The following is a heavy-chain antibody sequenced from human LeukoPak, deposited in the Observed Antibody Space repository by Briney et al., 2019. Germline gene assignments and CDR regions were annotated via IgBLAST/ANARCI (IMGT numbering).Heavy chain of an antibody. CDR3: ARGRLLLWFGGRNWFDP. J-gene: IGHJ5*02. CDR2: INHSGST. D-gene: IGHD3-10*01. CDR1: GGSISGYY. V-gene: IGHV4-34*01. Sequence: PSETLSLTCTVSGGSISGYYWSWIRQPPGKGLEWIGEINHSGSTNYNPSLKSRVTISVDTSKNQFSLKLSSVTAADTAVYYCARGRLLLWFGGRNWFDPWGQGTLVTVSS.